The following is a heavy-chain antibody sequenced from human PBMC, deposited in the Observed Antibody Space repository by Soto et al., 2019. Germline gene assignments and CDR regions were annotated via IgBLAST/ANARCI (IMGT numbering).Heavy chain of an antibody. J-gene: IGHJ4*02. D-gene: IGHD5-18*01. V-gene: IGHV1-46*01. CDR2: INPSDGST. CDR3: ARDGVGSDTTMVIFDY. Sequence: ASVKVSCKTSGYSFIIYYMHCVLQSPLQGLEWMGIINPSDGSTKSAQKFQGRLTMTRDTSTSTVYMELSSLRSEDTAVYYCARDGVGSDTTMVIFDYWGQGTLVTVSS. CDR1: GYSFIIYY.